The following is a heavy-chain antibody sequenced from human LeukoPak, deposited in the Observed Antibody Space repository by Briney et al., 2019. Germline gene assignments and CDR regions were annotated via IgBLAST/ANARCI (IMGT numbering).Heavy chain of an antibody. V-gene: IGHV1-8*01. D-gene: IGHD1-26*01. CDR3: ARGPSGFKDYYMDV. Sequence: ASVKVSCKASGYTFTSYDINWVRQATGQGLEWMGWMNPNSGSTYYAQKLQGRVTMTRNTSVSTAYMELSSLRSEDTAVYYCARGPSGFKDYYMDVWGKGTTVTVSS. CDR2: MNPNSGST. J-gene: IGHJ6*03. CDR1: GYTFTSYD.